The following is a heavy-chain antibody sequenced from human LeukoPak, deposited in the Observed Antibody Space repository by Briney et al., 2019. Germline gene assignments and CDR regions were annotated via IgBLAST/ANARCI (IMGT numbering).Heavy chain of an antibody. J-gene: IGHJ6*03. Sequence: GGSLTHFCSASGFTFSSYSMKCVRPAPGKGGVWVSSITSSNSYIYYADSEKGRFTISRDNATISLYLQMNSLRDEGTAVYYCAREGIGFGPEDYYYYYIDVWGKGTTVTVSS. D-gene: IGHD6-13*01. CDR3: AREGIGFGPEDYYYYYIDV. CDR2: ITSSNSYI. V-gene: IGHV3-21*01. CDR1: GFTFSSYS.